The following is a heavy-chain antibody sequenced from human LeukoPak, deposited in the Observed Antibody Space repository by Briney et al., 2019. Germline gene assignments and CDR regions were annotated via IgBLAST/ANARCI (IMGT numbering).Heavy chain of an antibody. J-gene: IGHJ6*03. CDR2: ISSSSIYI. CDR3: AKEMGGSYYYYYMDV. V-gene: IGHV3-21*01. CDR1: GFTLSSYS. D-gene: IGHD1-26*01. Sequence: GGSLRLSRAASGFTLSSYSMRWVRQAPGKGLEWVSSISSSSIYIYYADSVKGRFTISRDNAKNSLYLRMNSLRAEDTAVYYCAKEMGGSYYYYYMDVWGKGTTVTISS.